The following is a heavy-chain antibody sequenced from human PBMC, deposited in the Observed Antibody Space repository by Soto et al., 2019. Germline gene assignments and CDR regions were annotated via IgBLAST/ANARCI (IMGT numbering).Heavy chain of an antibody. J-gene: IGHJ6*02. CDR2: IYYSGST. Sequence: PSETLSLTCTVSGGSIRSYYWSWIRQPPGKGLEWIGYIYYSGSTNYNPSLKSRVTISVDTSKNQFSLKLSSVTAADTAVYYCVRDRGGPGDDYVWGSYRYTPYYYCGMDVWGQGTTVTVSS. D-gene: IGHD3-16*02. CDR3: VRDRGGPGDDYVWGSYRYTPYYYCGMDV. CDR1: GGSIRSYY. V-gene: IGHV4-59*01.